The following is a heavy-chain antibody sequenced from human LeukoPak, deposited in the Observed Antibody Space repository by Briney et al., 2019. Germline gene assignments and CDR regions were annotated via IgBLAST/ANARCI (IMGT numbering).Heavy chain of an antibody. V-gene: IGHV3-48*03. CDR1: GFTFSSYE. CDR3: AKIHSLDILTGYVGGAFDY. D-gene: IGHD3-9*01. CDR2: ISSFGSTI. Sequence: GGSLRLSCAASGFTFSSYEMNWVRQAPGKGLEWVSYISSFGSTIYYADSVKGRFTISRDNSKNTLYLQMNSLRAEDTAVYYCAKIHSLDILTGYVGGAFDYWGQGTLVTVSS. J-gene: IGHJ4*02.